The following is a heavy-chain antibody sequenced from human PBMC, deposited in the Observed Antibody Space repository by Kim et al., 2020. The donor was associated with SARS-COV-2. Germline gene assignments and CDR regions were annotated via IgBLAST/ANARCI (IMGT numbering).Heavy chain of an antibody. CDR2: INHSGST. J-gene: IGHJ5*02. CDR1: GGSFSGYY. Sequence: SETLSLTCAVYGGSFSGYYWSWIRQPPGKGLEWIGEINHSGSTNYNPSLKSRVTISVDTSKNQFSLKLSSVTAADTAVYYCSRGRGIAARPGWFDPWGQG. V-gene: IGHV4-34*01. CDR3: SRGRGIAARPGWFDP. D-gene: IGHD6-6*01.